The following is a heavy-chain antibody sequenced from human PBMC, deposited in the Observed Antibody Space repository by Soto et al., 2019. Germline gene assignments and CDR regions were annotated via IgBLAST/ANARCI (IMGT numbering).Heavy chain of an antibody. J-gene: IGHJ6*02. Sequence: QVQLVQSGAAVTKPGASVKVSCKASGYTFTSYDINWVRQATGQGLEWMGWMSPNSGATGYAQKFQGRVTMTRDTSISTVYMELSNLRSEDTAIYYCARGVDNGVDVWGQGSTVTVSS. CDR3: ARGVDNGVDV. CDR1: GYTFTSYD. D-gene: IGHD2-8*01. CDR2: MSPNSGAT. V-gene: IGHV1-8*01.